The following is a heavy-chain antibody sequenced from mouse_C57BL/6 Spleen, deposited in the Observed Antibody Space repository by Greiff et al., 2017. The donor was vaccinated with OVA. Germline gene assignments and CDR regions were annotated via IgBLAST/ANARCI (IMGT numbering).Heavy chain of an antibody. V-gene: IGHV3-6*01. D-gene: IGHD1-1*02. J-gene: IGHJ2*01. CDR2: ISYDGSN. CDR3: ASLWSKGDY. Sequence: EVKLVESGPGLVKPSQSLSLTCSVTGYSITSGYYWNWIRQFPGNKLEWMGYISYDGSNNYNPSLKNRISITRDTSKNQFFLKLNSVTTEDTATYYCASLWSKGDYWGQGTTLTVSS. CDR1: GYSITSGYY.